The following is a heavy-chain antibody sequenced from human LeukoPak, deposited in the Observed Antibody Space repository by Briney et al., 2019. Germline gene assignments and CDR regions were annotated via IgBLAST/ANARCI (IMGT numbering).Heavy chain of an antibody. V-gene: IGHV3-43*02. CDR1: GFTFNAYA. J-gene: IGHJ4*02. D-gene: IGHD6-19*01. CDR2: VKGDGVTT. CDR3: VRDTGSGWDFDY. Sequence: GGSLRLSCAASGFTFNAYAIHWVRQAPGKGLEWVSLVKGDGVTTDYANSVNGRFTVSRDNSKTSLYLQMSNLRTEDTALYYCVRDTGSGWDFDYWGQGTLVTVSS.